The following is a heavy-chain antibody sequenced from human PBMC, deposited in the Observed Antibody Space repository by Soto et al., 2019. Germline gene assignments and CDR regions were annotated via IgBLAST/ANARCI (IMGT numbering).Heavy chain of an antibody. V-gene: IGHV1-58*01. D-gene: IGHD6-6*01. J-gene: IGHJ4*02. CDR2: IVVGSGNT. CDR3: AEVPYSRSSRRDH. Sequence: ASVKVSCQSSGFTFTSSALQWVRQARGQRLDWIGWIVVGSGNTNYAQKFQEGATITRDMSTSTAYMELSSQRSEDTAVYYCAEVPYSRSSRRDHWCQGTRVTVSP. CDR1: GFTFTSSA.